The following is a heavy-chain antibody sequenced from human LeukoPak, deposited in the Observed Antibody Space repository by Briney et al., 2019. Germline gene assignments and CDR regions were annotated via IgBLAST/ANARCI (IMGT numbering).Heavy chain of an antibody. D-gene: IGHD6-13*01. V-gene: IGHV4-34*01. CDR3: ARVNSSSWYVDY. J-gene: IGHJ4*02. CDR1: GGSFSGYY. CDR2: INHSGST. Sequence: SDTLSLTCAVYGGSFSGYYWSWIRQPPGKGLEWIGEINHSGSTNYNPSLKSRVTISVDTSKNQFSLKLSSVTAADTAVYYCARVNSSSWYVDYWGQGTLVTVSS.